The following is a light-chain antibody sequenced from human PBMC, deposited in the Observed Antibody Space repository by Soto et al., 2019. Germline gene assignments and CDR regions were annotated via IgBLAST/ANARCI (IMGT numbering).Light chain of an antibody. CDR3: QQSYSTPYT. J-gene: IGKJ2*01. CDR2: IAS. Sequence: DIQMTQSPSSLSASVGDRVSLACRASQTISTYLNWYQQKPGKAPNLLIYIASNLHSGVPSRFSGSGSGTDFTLTISSLQPEDFATYYCQQSYSTPYTFGQGTKVDIK. CDR1: QTISTY. V-gene: IGKV1-39*01.